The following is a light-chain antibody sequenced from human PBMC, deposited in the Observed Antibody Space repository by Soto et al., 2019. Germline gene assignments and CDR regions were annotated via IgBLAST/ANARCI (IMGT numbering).Light chain of an antibody. Sequence: QAVVTQEPSFSVSPGRTVTLTCGLSSGSVSNNDYPSWYQQTPGQAPRTLIYSTNTRSSGVPDRLSGSILGNKAALTITGAQADDESDYYCVLYMGSGIWVFGGGTKLTVL. CDR2: STN. J-gene: IGLJ3*02. CDR1: SGSVSNNDY. CDR3: VLYMGSGIWV. V-gene: IGLV8-61*01.